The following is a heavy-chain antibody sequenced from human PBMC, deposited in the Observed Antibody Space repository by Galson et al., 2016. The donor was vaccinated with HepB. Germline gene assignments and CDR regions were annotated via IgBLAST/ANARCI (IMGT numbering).Heavy chain of an antibody. J-gene: IGHJ4*02. CDR1: GASISINNW. CDR2: IYHSGST. Sequence: SETLSLTCAVSGASISINNWWSWVRQPPGKGLEWIGEIYHSGSTNYNPSLRSRVNISVDKSKNQSSLKLSSVTAADTAVYYCAGFDLGGCGTGFCSQWGQGTLVTVSA. V-gene: IGHV4-4*02. D-gene: IGHD2-8*02. CDR3: AGFDLGGCGTGFCSQ.